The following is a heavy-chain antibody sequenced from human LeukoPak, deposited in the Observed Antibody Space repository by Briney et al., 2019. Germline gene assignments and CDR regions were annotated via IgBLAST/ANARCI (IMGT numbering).Heavy chain of an antibody. CDR2: IYYSGST. CDR1: GGSISSGDYY. D-gene: IGHD3-22*01. V-gene: IGHV4-30-4*08. CDR3: ASSMDSSGYYPASIDY. J-gene: IGHJ4*02. Sequence: PSETLSLTCTVSGGSISSGDYYWSWIRQPPGKGLEWIGYIYYSGSTYYNPSLKSRATISVDTSKNQFSLKLSSVTAADTAVYYCASSMDSSGYYPASIDYWGQGTLVTVSS.